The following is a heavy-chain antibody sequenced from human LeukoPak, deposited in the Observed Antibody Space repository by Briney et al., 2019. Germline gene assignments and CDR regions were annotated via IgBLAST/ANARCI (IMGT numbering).Heavy chain of an antibody. Sequence: GTSVKVSCKASGYTFTGYYVHWARQAPGQGLEWMGWINPNTGGTNYAQKFQGRVTMTRDTSISTAYMELSRLRSDDTAVYYCARCHSTTVVTQVDYWGQGTLVTVSS. CDR3: ARCHSTTVVTQVDY. D-gene: IGHD4-23*01. CDR1: GYTFTGYY. CDR2: INPNTGGT. J-gene: IGHJ4*02. V-gene: IGHV1-2*02.